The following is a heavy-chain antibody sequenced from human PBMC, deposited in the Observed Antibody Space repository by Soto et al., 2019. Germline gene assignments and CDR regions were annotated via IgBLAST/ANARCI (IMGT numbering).Heavy chain of an antibody. CDR2: IRKDGSQR. CDR1: EFAFSSYW. D-gene: IGHD3-10*01. J-gene: IGHJ3*02. CDR3: ARDVSPGSRGLSLEAFEM. V-gene: IGHV3-7*05. Sequence: EVQLVESGGGLVQPGGSLTLSCAASEFAFSSYWMTWVRQAPGKGLEWVANIRKDGSQRSYLDSVRGRFTISRDNSKNSPYLPMNRLRSEDTALYFCARDVSPGSRGLSLEAFEMWGQGPMVTVSS.